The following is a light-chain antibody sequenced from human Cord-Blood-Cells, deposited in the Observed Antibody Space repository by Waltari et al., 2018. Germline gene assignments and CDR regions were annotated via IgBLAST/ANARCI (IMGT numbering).Light chain of an antibody. J-gene: IGLJ2*01. Sequence: SSELTQPHSVSVSPGQTASITCSGDKLGDKYACWYQQKPVKSPVLVIYQDSKRPSGIPERFSGSNSGNTATLTISGTQAMDEADYYCQAWDSSTVVFGGGTKLTVL. CDR3: QAWDSSTVV. CDR1: KLGDKY. CDR2: QDS. V-gene: IGLV3-1*01.